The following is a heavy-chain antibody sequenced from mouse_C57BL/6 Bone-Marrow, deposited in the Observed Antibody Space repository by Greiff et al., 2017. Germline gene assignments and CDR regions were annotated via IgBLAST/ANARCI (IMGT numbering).Heavy chain of an antibody. D-gene: IGHD2-4*01. J-gene: IGHJ3*01. CDR3: ARYDYDLAWFAY. V-gene: IGHV5-4*01. Sequence: EVQLMESGGGLVKPARSLKLSCAASGFTFSSYAMSWVRQTPEKRLEWVATISDGGSYTYSPDTVKGRFTISRDNAKNNLYLQMSNLKSEDPAMXYCARYDYDLAWFAYWGQGTLVTVSA. CDR2: ISDGGSYT. CDR1: GFTFSSYA.